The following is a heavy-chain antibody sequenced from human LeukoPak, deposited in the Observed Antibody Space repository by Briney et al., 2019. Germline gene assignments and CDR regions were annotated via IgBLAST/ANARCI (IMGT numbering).Heavy chain of an antibody. CDR3: ATYRWLGD. Sequence: GGSLRLSCAASGFTFSSYTMNWVRQAPGKGLEWVSYIGSSSSPIYYADSVKGRFTISRDNAKNSLFLQMDSLRAEDTAVYYCATYRWLGDWGQGTLVTVSS. D-gene: IGHD3-10*01. CDR2: IGSSSSPI. CDR1: GFTFSSYT. V-gene: IGHV3-48*01. J-gene: IGHJ4*02.